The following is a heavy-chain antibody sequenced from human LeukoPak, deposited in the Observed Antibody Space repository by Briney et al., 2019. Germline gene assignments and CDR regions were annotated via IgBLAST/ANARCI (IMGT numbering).Heavy chain of an antibody. D-gene: IGHD3-16*01. Sequence: ASVKVSCKASGYTFTGYYMHWVRRAPGQGLEWMGWINPNSGGTNYAQKFQGRVTITADESTSTAYVELSSLRSEDTAVYYCARVGDDYVYYWGQGTLVTVSS. V-gene: IGHV1-2*02. J-gene: IGHJ4*02. CDR3: ARVGDDYVYY. CDR2: INPNSGGT. CDR1: GYTFTGYY.